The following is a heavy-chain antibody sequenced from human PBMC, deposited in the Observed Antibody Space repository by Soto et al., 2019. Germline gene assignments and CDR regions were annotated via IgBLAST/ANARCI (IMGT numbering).Heavy chain of an antibody. CDR1: GYTFTSYA. D-gene: IGHD4-4*01. CDR2: INAGNGNT. Sequence: GASVKVSCKASGYTFTSYAMHWLRQSPGQRLEWMGWINAGNGNTKYSQKFQGRVTITRDTSASTAYMELSSLRSEDTAVYYCARRRWLQLYNWFDPWGQGTLVTVSS. CDR3: ARRRWLQLYNWFDP. J-gene: IGHJ5*02. V-gene: IGHV1-3*01.